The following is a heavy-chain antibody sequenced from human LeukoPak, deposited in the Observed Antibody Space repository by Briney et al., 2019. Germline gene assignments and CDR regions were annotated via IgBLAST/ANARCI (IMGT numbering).Heavy chain of an antibody. CDR3: AKDSYYDSSGYYPYYFDY. Sequence: PGGSLRLSCAASGFTFGDYAMHWVRQAPGKGLEWVSGISWSSGSIGYADSVKGRFTISRDNAKNSLYLQMNSLRAEDTALYYCAKDSYYDSSGYYPYYFDYWGQGTLVTVSS. V-gene: IGHV3-9*01. CDR1: GFTFGDYA. CDR2: ISWSSGSI. D-gene: IGHD3-22*01. J-gene: IGHJ4*02.